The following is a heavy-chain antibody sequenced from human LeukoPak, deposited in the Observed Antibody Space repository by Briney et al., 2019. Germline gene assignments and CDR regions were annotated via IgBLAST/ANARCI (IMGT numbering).Heavy chain of an antibody. V-gene: IGHV3-13*01. J-gene: IGHJ3*02. CDR2: VGIADDT. CDR3: VRGGIQVSGIDAFDI. Sequence: GGSLRLSCAASGFTFRNYDMHWVRQFPGRGLEWVSAVGIADDTHYPDSVKGRFTISRENAKNSLYLQTNSLRDGDTAVYYCVRGGIQVSGIDAFDIWGQGTMVTVSS. D-gene: IGHD5/OR15-5a*01. CDR1: GFTFRNYD.